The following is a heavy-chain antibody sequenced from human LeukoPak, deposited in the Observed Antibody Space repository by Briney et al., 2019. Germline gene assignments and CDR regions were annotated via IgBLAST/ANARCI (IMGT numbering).Heavy chain of an antibody. J-gene: IGHJ1*01. V-gene: IGHV3-30-3*01. CDR1: GFTFSSYA. D-gene: IGHD6-19*01. CDR3: ARGSSSSGFSEYFQH. Sequence: GGSLRLSCAASGFTFSSYAMHWVRQAPGKGLEWVAVISYDGSNKYYADSVKGRFTISRDNSKNTLYLQMNSLRAEDTAVYYCARGSSSSGFSEYFQHWGQGTLSPSPQ. CDR2: ISYDGSNK.